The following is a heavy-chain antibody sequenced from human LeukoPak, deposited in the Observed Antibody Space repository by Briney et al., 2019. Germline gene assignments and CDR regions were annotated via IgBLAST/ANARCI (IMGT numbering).Heavy chain of an antibody. V-gene: IGHV3-23*01. D-gene: IGHD1-26*01. J-gene: IGHJ6*02. Sequence: PGGSLRLSCAASGFTVTNKYMSWVRQAPGKGLEWVSAISGSGGSTYYADSVKGRFTISGDNSKNTLYLQMNSLRAEDTAVYYCAKGYWEWEPEGMDVWGQGTTVTVSS. CDR3: AKGYWEWEPEGMDV. CDR1: GFTVTNKY. CDR2: ISGSGGST.